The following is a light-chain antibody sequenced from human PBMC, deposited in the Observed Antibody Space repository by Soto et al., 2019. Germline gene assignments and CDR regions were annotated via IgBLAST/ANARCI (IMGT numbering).Light chain of an antibody. V-gene: IGKV3-15*01. J-gene: IGKJ5*01. CDR1: QSVSSN. Sequence: ETVLAPSPATLSLSPAGRASLYCTASQSVSSNLAWYQQKPGQAPRLLIYGASTRATGIPARFSGSGSGTEFTLTISSLKSEDFAVYYCHQYDNWPKTIRQGTRLEI. CDR3: HQYDNWPKT. CDR2: GAS.